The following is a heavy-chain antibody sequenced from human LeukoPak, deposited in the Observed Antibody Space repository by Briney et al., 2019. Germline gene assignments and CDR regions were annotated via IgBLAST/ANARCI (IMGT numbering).Heavy chain of an antibody. J-gene: IGHJ3*02. Sequence: SETLSLTCTVSGGSISSYYWSWIRQPPGKGLEWIGYIYYSGSTNYNPSLKSRVTISVDTSKNQFSLKLSSVTAADTAVYYCARLNTVTSPTLDAFDIWGQGTMVTVSS. D-gene: IGHD4-17*01. CDR1: GGSISSYY. V-gene: IGHV4-59*08. CDR2: IYYSGST. CDR3: ARLNTVTSPTLDAFDI.